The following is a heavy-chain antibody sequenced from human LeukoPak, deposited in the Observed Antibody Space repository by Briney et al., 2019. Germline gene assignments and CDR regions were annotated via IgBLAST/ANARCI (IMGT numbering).Heavy chain of an antibody. V-gene: IGHV1-3*03. CDR3: ARSAHMVRGVSGSLLPDY. D-gene: IGHD3-10*01. Sequence: ASVKVSCKASGYTFTSYAMHWVRQAPGQRLEWMGWINAGNGNTKYSQEFQGRVTITRDTSAGTAYMELSSLRSEDMAVYYCARSAHMVRGVSGSLLPDYWGQGTLVTVSS. J-gene: IGHJ4*02. CDR1: GYTFTSYA. CDR2: INAGNGNT.